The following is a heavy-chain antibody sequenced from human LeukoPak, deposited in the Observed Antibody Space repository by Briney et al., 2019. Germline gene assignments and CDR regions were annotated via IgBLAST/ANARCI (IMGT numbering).Heavy chain of an antibody. CDR3: ATGTPDYGDYELDY. Sequence: ASVKVSCKASGYTFTSYGISWVRQAPGQGLEWMGWISVYNGNTNYAQNLQGRVTMTTDTSTTTAYMELSSLRSEDTAVYYCATGTPDYGDYELDYWGQGTLVTVSS. V-gene: IGHV1-18*01. CDR1: GYTFTSYG. D-gene: IGHD4-17*01. J-gene: IGHJ4*02. CDR2: ISVYNGNT.